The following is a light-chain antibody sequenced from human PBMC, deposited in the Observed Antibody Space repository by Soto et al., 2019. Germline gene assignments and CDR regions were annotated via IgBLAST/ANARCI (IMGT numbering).Light chain of an antibody. V-gene: IGKV3D-15*02. Sequence: EIVMTQSPATLSVSPGERTTLSCRASQSVSRILAWYQQKPGQAPRLLIYGASTRATGIPDRFSGSGSGTDFTLTISSLEFGDSAVYYCQQYGSSPTWTFGQGTKVDIK. CDR2: GAS. CDR1: QSVSRI. CDR3: QQYGSSPTWT. J-gene: IGKJ1*01.